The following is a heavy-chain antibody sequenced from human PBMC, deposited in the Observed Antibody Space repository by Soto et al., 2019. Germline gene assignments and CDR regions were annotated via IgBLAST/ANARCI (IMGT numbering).Heavy chain of an antibody. CDR1: GFTFSSGC. CDR2: ISYDGSNK. D-gene: IGHD5-18*01. CDR3: AASGHSYGELFDY. V-gene: IGHV3-30*03. J-gene: IGHJ4*02. Sequence: EGSLRLSWASFGFTFSSGCLHWVRQAPDKGLEWVAVISYDGSNKYYADSVKGRFTISRDNSKNTLYLQMNSLRAEDTAVYYCAASGHSYGELFDYWGQGT.